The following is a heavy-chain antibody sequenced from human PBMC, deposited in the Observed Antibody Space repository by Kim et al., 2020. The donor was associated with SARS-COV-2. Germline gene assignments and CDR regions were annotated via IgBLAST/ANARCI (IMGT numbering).Heavy chain of an antibody. V-gene: IGHV3-7*01. Sequence: GDSVSARCTISRDNAKNSLYLHMNSLSAEDTAVYYCAREYYYGSGYYFDYWGQGTLVTVSS. D-gene: IGHD3-10*01. CDR3: AREYYYGSGYYFDY. J-gene: IGHJ4*02.